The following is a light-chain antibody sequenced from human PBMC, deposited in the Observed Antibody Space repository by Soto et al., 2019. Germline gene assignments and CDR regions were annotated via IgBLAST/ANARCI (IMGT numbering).Light chain of an antibody. V-gene: IGKV4-1*01. CDR1: QDILYRYNNENY. CDR2: WSS. Sequence: DIVMAQSPESLAVSLGERATINCKSSQDILYRYNNENYLAWYQQKPGQPPKLLLSWSSTRESGVPDRFIGSGSGTHFTLSITNLQAEDVATYYCQQYYATPWTFGPGTKVDI. J-gene: IGKJ1*01. CDR3: QQYYATPWT.